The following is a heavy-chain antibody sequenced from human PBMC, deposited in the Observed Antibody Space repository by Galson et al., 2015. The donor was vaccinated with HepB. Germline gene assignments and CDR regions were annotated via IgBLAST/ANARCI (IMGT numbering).Heavy chain of an antibody. CDR1: GFTFSDYY. CDR2: ISSSSSYT. V-gene: IGHV3-11*03. Sequence: SLRLSCAASGFTFSDYYMSWIRQAPGKGLEWVSYISSSSSYTNYADSVKGRFTISRDNAKNSLYLQMNSLRAEDTAVYYCASVDWGAEDYWGQGTLVTVSS. D-gene: IGHD3/OR15-3a*01. J-gene: IGHJ4*02. CDR3: ASVDWGAEDY.